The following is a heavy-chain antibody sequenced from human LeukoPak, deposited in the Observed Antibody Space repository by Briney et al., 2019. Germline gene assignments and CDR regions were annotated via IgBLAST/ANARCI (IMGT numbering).Heavy chain of an antibody. Sequence: GGSLRLSCAAFGFIFDDYGMSWVRQAPGKGLEWVSGINWDGGSTGYADSVKGRFTISRDNAKNSLYLQMNSLRAEDTALYYCARVQLVDYYYYSYMDVWGKGTTVTVSS. D-gene: IGHD6-6*01. J-gene: IGHJ6*03. V-gene: IGHV3-20*04. CDR2: INWDGGST. CDR3: ARVQLVDYYYYSYMDV. CDR1: GFIFDDYG.